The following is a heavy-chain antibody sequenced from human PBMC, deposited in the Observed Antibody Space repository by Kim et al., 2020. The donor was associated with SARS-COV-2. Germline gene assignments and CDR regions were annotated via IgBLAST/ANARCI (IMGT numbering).Heavy chain of an antibody. J-gene: IGHJ5*01. CDR2: IYYSGST. D-gene: IGHD3-3*01. Sequence: SETLSLTCTVSGGSISSYYWSWIRQPPGKGLEWIGYIYYSGSTNYNPSLKSRVTISVDTSKNQFSLKLSSVTAADTAVDYCARGSSLTIFGVVGWFDNWGHGTLVTVSS. CDR3: ARGSSLTIFGVVGWFDN. V-gene: IGHV4-59*01. CDR1: GGSISSYY.